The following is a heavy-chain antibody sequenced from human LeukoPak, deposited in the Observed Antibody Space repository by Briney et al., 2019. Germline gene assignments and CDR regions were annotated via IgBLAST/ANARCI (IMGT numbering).Heavy chain of an antibody. D-gene: IGHD2-15*01. CDR1: GFTFSTAW. J-gene: IGHJ4*02. CDR2: IYYSGST. CDR3: ARLLAGCPGGRCRAHFDY. V-gene: IGHV4-4*02. Sequence: GSLRLSCAASGFTFSTAWMSWVRQAPGKGLEWIGSIYYSGSTYYNPSLKSRVTISVDTSKNQFSLNLSSVAAADTAVYYCARLLAGCPGGRCRAHFDYWGQGTLVTVSS.